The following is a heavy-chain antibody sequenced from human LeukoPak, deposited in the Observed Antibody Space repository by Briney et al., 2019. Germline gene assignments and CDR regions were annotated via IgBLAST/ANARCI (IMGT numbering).Heavy chain of an antibody. CDR1: GGSISSDY. CDR2: IYTSGIT. J-gene: IGHJ3*02. D-gene: IGHD5-24*01. CDR3: ARDPLGGDGYIRRAFDI. Sequence: SETLSLTCTVSGGSISSDYWSWIRQPAGKGLEWIGRIYTSGITYYNPSLKSRVTMSVDTSKNQFSLKVSSVTAADTAVYYCARDPLGGDGYIRRAFDIWGQGTMVIVSS. V-gene: IGHV4-4*07.